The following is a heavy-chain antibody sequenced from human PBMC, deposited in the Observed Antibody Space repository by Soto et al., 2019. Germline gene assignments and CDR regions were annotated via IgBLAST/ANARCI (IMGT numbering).Heavy chain of an antibody. D-gene: IGHD2-2*01. V-gene: IGHV1-69*01. CDR1: GGTFSSYA. CDR2: ISPIFGPV. CDR3: ARRGDCSSTSCYTYYYYYGMDV. J-gene: IGHJ6*02. Sequence: QVQLVQSGAEVKKPGSSVKVSCKASGGTFSSYAISWVLQAPVQGLEWMGEISPIFGPVDYAQKFQGRVTITADESTSTAYMELSSLRSEDTAVYYCARRGDCSSTSCYTYYYYYGMDVWGQGTTVTVSS.